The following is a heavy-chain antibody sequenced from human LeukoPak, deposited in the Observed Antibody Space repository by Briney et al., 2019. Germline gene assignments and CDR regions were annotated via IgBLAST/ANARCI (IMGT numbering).Heavy chain of an antibody. D-gene: IGHD3-22*01. J-gene: IGHJ4*02. CDR3: ARGDDSGYYDYFDY. CDR2: IYTGGNT. Sequence: GGSLRLSCAASGFTVDSNYLSWVRQAPGKGLEWVSTIYTGGNTYYAASVKGRFTISRDFSKDTVFLHMNSLRAEDTAMYYCARGDDSGYYDYFDYWGQGALVTVSP. CDR1: GFTVDSNY. V-gene: IGHV3-53*01.